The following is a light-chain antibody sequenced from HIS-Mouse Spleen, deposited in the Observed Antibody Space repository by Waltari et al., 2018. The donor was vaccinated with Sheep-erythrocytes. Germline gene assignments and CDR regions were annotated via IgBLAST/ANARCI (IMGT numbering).Light chain of an antibody. J-gene: IGLJ3*02. V-gene: IGLV2-8*01. CDR1: SSAVGGYNY. Sequence: QSALTQPPSASGSPGQSVTIPCTGTSSAVGGYNYVSWYQQHPGKAPKLMIYEVSKRPSGVPDRFSASKSGNTASLTVSGLQAEDEADYYCSSYAGSNNWVFGGGTKLTVL. CDR2: EVS. CDR3: SSYAGSNNWV.